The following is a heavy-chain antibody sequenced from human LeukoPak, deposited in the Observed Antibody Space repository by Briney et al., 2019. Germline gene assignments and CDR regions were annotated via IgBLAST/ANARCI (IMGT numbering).Heavy chain of an antibody. V-gene: IGHV6-1*01. J-gene: IGHJ4*02. Sequence: SXXXVSSKSAAWNWNRQSPSXGLEXXGRTYYRSKWSNDYAASVKSRITVNPDTSKNQFSLQLSSVAPEDTAVYYCARSRAATFDCWGQGTLVTVSS. D-gene: IGHD2-15*01. CDR3: ARSRAATFDC. CDR1: XXXVSSKSAA. CDR2: TYYRSKWSN.